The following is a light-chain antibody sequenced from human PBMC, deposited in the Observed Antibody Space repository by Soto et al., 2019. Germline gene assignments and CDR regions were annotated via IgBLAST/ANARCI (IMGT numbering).Light chain of an antibody. CDR1: QSISSW. V-gene: IGKV1-5*03. Sequence: DIQMTQSPSTLSASVGDRVTITCRASQSISSWLAWYQQKPGKALKLLIYKASSLESGVPSRFSGSGSGTEFTLTISSLQPDDFATYYCQQYNSYPVPFGQGTKVEIK. J-gene: IGKJ1*01. CDR3: QQYNSYPVP. CDR2: KAS.